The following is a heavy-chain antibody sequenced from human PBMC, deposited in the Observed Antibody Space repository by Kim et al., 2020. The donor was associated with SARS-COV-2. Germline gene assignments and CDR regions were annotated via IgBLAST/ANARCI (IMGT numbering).Heavy chain of an antibody. CDR3: ASGWFRELLAYVGDSGYYYGMDV. CDR2: IIPIFGTA. Sequence: SVKVSCKASGGTFSSYAISWVRQAPGQGLEWMGGIIPIFGTANYAQKFQGRVTITAEESTSTAYMELSSLRSEDTAVYYCASGWFRELLAYVGDSGYYYGMDVWGQGTTVTVSS. D-gene: IGHD3-10*01. J-gene: IGHJ6*02. V-gene: IGHV1-69*13. CDR1: GGTFSSYA.